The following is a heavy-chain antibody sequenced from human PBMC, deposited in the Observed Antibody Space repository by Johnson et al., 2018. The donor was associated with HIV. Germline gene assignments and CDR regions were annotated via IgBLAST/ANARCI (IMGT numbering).Heavy chain of an antibody. V-gene: IGHV3-30*04. D-gene: IGHD4-17*01. J-gene: IGHJ3*02. Sequence: QVQLVESGGGVVQPGRSLRLSCAASRFTFSSYDMHWVRQAPGKGLEWLAVISDDGSNKYYADSVKGRFTISRDSSKNTLYLQMKSLRVEDTAVYYCARSPETGDRLWRAFDIWGHGTMVTVSS. CDR2: ISDDGSNK. CDR1: RFTFSSYD. CDR3: ARSPETGDRLWRAFDI.